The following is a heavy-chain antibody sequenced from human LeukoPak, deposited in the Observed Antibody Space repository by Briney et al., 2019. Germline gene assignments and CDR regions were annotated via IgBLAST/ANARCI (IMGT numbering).Heavy chain of an antibody. D-gene: IGHD4-17*01. J-gene: IGHJ4*02. CDR2: ITGSGSTT. Sequence: GGSLRLSCAASGFTFSTYAMNWVRQAPGKGLEWVSAITGSGSTTYYAESVRGRFTISRDNSKNTPYLQMNSLRAEDTAVYFCAKAWYGAYIDDYWGQGTLVTVSS. CDR1: GFTFSTYA. V-gene: IGHV3-23*01. CDR3: AKAWYGAYIDDY.